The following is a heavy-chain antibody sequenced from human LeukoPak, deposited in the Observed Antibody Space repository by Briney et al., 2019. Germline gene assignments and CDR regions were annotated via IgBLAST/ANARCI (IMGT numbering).Heavy chain of an antibody. CDR3: AKAPIAALNYYFDY. V-gene: IGHV3-23*01. CDR1: GFTFSSYA. Sequence: QPGGSLRLSCAASGFTFSSYAMSWVRQAPGKGLEWVSPISGSGGSTYYADSVKGRFTISRDNSKNTLYLQMNSLRAEDTAVYYCAKAPIAALNYYFDYWGQGTLVTVSS. J-gene: IGHJ4*02. D-gene: IGHD6-13*01. CDR2: ISGSGGST.